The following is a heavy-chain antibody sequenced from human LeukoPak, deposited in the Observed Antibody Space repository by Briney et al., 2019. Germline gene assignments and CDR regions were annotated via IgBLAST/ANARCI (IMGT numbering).Heavy chain of an antibody. CDR1: GYTFTSYD. D-gene: IGHD5-18*01. V-gene: IGHV1-8*01. CDR3: ARGVRPRGYSYGYLYWFDP. J-gene: IGHJ5*02. CDR2: MNPNSGNT. Sequence: GASVKVSCKASGYTFTSYDINWVRQATGQGLEWMGWMNPNSGNTGYAQKFQGRVTMTRNTSISTACMELSSLRSEDTAVYYCARGVRPRGYSYGYLYWFDPWGQGTLVTVSS.